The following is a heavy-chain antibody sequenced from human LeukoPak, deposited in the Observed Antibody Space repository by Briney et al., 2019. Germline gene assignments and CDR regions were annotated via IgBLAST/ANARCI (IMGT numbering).Heavy chain of an antibody. D-gene: IGHD6-13*01. Sequence: GGSLRLSCAASGFTFSSYAMHWVRQAPGKGLEWVAVISYDGSNKYYADSVKGRFTISRDNSKNTLYLQMNSLRAEDTAVYYSARDLMVGIAAAGTDYWGQGTLVTVSS. CDR2: ISYDGSNK. J-gene: IGHJ4*02. CDR1: GFTFSSYA. CDR3: ARDLMVGIAAAGTDY. V-gene: IGHV3-30*04.